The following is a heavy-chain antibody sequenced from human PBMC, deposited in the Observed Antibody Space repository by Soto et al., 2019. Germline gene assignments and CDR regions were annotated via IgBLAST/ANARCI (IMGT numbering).Heavy chain of an antibody. CDR1: GFTFSDYY. D-gene: IGHD6-6*01. CDR3: ARDYCIATRLPYGMDV. Sequence: GGSLRLSCTASGFTFSDYYMTWIRQAPGKGLEWLSYISPSSAYTNYADSVKGRFTVSRDNAKNSLYLHMDSLRAEASAVFYCARDYCIATRLPYGMDVWRQGTTVTVSS. J-gene: IGHJ6*02. CDR2: ISPSSAYT. V-gene: IGHV3-11*06.